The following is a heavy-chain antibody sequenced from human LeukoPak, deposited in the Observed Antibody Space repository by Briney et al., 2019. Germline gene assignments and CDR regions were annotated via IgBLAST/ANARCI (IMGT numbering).Heavy chain of an antibody. J-gene: IGHJ4*02. CDR1: GFTLSSFS. D-gene: IGHD1-14*01. CDR2: INYKGGTT. V-gene: IGHV3-64*02. CDR3: ARVGPETAFDY. Sequence: GGSLRLSCAASGFTLSSFSMHWVRQSPGRGLEYVSAINYKGGTTYYADSVKGRFTISRDNSKNTLYLQMASLRGEDMAVYYCARVGPETAFDYWGQGTLATVSS.